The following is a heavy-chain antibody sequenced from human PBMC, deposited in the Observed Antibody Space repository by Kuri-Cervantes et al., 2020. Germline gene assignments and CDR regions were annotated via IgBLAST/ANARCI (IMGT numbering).Heavy chain of an antibody. CDR1: GYTFTSYY. D-gene: IGHD3-3*01. J-gene: IGHJ6*02. CDR3: ARLSSIYDFWSGYNMDV. V-gene: IGHV1-46*01. Sequence: ASVKVSCKASGYTFTSYYMHWVRQAPGQGLEWMGIINPSVGSTSYAQKFQGRVTITADESTSTAYMELSSLRSEDTAVYYCARLSSIYDFWSGYNMDVWGQGTTVTVSS. CDR2: INPSVGST.